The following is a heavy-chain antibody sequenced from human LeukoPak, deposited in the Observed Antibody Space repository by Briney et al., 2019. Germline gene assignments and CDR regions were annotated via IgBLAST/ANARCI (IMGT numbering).Heavy chain of an antibody. CDR1: GFIFKDFW. Sequence: GGSLRLSCEASGFIFKDFWMIWVRQAPGKGLEWVANIKQDGSEKYYVDSVKGRFTISRDNAKNAPYLQMNSLRAEDTAIYYCAKDAQPRSRWFDPWGQGTLVSVSS. CDR2: IKQDGSEK. D-gene: IGHD1-14*01. J-gene: IGHJ5*02. CDR3: AKDAQPRSRWFDP. V-gene: IGHV3-7*03.